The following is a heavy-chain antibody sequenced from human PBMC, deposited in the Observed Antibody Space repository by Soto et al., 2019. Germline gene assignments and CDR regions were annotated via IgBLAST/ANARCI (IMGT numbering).Heavy chain of an antibody. CDR3: ARVMVIWDYYYDSSGYFDY. J-gene: IGHJ4*02. CDR1: GGSFSGYY. D-gene: IGHD3-22*01. Sequence: PSETLSLTCAVYGGSFSGYYWSWIRQPPGKGLEWIGEINHSGSTNYNPSLKSRVTISVDTSKNQFSLKLSSVTAADTAAYYCARVMVIWDYYYDSSGYFDYWGQGTLVTVSS. V-gene: IGHV4-34*01. CDR2: INHSGST.